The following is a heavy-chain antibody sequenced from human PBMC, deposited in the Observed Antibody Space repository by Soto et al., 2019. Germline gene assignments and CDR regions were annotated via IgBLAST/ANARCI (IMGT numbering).Heavy chain of an antibody. CDR3: ARDYTDYNTSGYYYAMYFYGLDV. CDR2: ISSSGYIM. J-gene: IGHJ6*02. Sequence: GGSLRLSCAAPGVSFNTYEMNWVRQAPGKGLEWVSYISSSGYIMYYADSVKGRFTISRDNAKNSLYLQMNSLRAEDTAVYYCARDYTDYNTSGYYYAMYFYGLDVWGQGTTVTVSS. V-gene: IGHV3-48*03. D-gene: IGHD3-22*01. CDR1: GVSFNTYE.